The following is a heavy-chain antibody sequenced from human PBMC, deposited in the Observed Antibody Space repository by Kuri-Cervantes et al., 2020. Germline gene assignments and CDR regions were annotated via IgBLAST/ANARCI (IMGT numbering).Heavy chain of an antibody. J-gene: IGHJ3*02. CDR1: GGSFSGYY. V-gene: IGHV4-34*01. Sequence: GSLRLSCAVYGGSFSGYYWSWIRQPPGKGLEWIGEINHSGSTNYNPSLKSRVTISVDTSKNQFSLKLSSVTAADTAAYYCARESEAFDIWGQGTMVTVSS. CDR2: INHSGST. CDR3: ARESEAFDI.